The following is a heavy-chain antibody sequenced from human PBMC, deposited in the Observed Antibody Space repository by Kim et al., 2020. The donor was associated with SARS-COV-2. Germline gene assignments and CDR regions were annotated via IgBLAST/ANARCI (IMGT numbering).Heavy chain of an antibody. CDR1: GFTFSSYN. J-gene: IGHJ4*02. CDR2: IDSRSTYI. CDR3: ATGYHYYYDSTPLDY. D-gene: IGHD3-22*01. Sequence: GSLRLSCAASGFTFSSYNMNWVRQDPGKGLEWVSSIDSRSTYIYYADSVKGRFTISRDNAKNSLYLQMNSLRAEDTAVYYCATGYHYYYDSTPLDYWGQ. V-gene: IGHV3-21*01.